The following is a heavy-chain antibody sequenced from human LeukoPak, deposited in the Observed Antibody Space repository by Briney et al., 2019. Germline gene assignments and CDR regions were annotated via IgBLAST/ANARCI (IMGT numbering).Heavy chain of an antibody. CDR3: AKAPYSGYYSQAFDI. D-gene: IGHD3-22*01. CDR2: ISGSGGST. J-gene: IGHJ3*02. V-gene: IGHV3-23*01. CDR1: GFAFSDYY. Sequence: GGSLRLSCAASGFAFSDYYMSWIRQAPGKGLEWVSAISGSGGSTYYADSVKGRFTISRDNSKNTLYLQMNSLRAEDTAVYYCAKAPYSGYYSQAFDIWGQGTMVTVSS.